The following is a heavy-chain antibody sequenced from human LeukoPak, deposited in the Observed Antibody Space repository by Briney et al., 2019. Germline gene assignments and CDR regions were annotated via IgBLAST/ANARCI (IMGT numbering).Heavy chain of an antibody. CDR2: INPNSGAT. V-gene: IGHV1-2*02. Sequence: ASVKVSCKASGYTFTDYHMHWVRQAPGQGPEWMGWINPNSGATNYAQEFQGRVTMTRDTSISTAYMELSRLRSDDTAVYYCARENWYFDYWGQGTPVTVSS. CDR1: GYTFTDYH. J-gene: IGHJ4*02. CDR3: ARENWYFDY.